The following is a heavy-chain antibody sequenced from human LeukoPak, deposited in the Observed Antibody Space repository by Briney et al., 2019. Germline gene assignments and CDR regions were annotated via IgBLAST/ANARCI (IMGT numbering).Heavy chain of an antibody. CDR3: ASRATYGDYPDY. CDR2: IYYSGST. Sequence: SETLSLTCAVSGGSISSGGYSWSWIRQPPGKGLEWIGYIYYSGSTYYNPSLKSRVTISVDTSKNQFSLKLSSVTAADTAVYYCASRATYGDYPDYWGQGTLVTVFS. D-gene: IGHD4-17*01. J-gene: IGHJ4*02. V-gene: IGHV4-30-4*07. CDR1: GGSISSGGYS.